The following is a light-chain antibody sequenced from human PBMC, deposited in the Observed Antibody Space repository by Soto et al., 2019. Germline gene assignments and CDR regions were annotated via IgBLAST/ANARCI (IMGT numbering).Light chain of an antibody. CDR3: AAWDDSLNGYV. CDR1: MRDVGAYNL. Sequence: QSVLTQPASVSGSAGQSITISCSGTMRDVGAYNLVSWYQQHPGTAPKLIIYEVRNRPSGISSRFSGSRSGNTASLTISGLQSEDEADYYCAAWDDSLNGYVFGTGTKVTVL. CDR2: EVR. V-gene: IGLV2-14*01. J-gene: IGLJ1*01.